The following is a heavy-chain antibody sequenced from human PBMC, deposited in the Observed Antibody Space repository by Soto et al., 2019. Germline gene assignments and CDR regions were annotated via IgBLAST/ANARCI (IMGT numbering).Heavy chain of an antibody. J-gene: IGHJ4*02. D-gene: IGHD5-12*01. CDR2: ISEDGRNK. Sequence: QPGGSLRLSCAASGFTFSSYGMHWVRQAPGKGLEWVAIISEDGRNKYYADSVKGRFTISRDNSKNTVYLQMNSLRAEDTAVYYCAKPSVVATIRIYDYWGQGTLVTVSS. CDR1: GFTFSSYG. V-gene: IGHV3-30*18. CDR3: AKPSVVATIRIYDY.